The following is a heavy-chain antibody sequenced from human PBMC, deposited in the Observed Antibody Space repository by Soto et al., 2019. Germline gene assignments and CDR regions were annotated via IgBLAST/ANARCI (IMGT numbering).Heavy chain of an antibody. J-gene: IGHJ4*02. CDR1: GFTFSSYS. Sequence: GWSLRLSCAASGFTFSSYSMNWVRQAPGKGLEWVSSISSSSSYIYYADSVKGRFTISRDNAKNSLYLQMNSLRAEDTAVYYCARDLHELRYFDWLGFTDYWGQGTLVTVSS. D-gene: IGHD3-9*01. CDR2: ISSSSSYI. CDR3: ARDLHELRYFDWLGFTDY. V-gene: IGHV3-21*01.